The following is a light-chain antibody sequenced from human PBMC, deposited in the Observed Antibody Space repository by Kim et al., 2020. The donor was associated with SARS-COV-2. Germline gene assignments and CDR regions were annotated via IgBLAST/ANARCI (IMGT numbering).Light chain of an antibody. CDR1: QSVSSY. J-gene: IGKJ4*01. CDR3: QQCSNWPPLT. CDR2: DAS. V-gene: IGKV3-11*01. Sequence: SPGQRAILYCRASQSVSSYLAWYQQKPGQAPRRIIYDASNSATGIPARFSGSGSGTDFTLTISSLEPEDFAVYYCQQCSNWPPLTFGGGTKVDIK.